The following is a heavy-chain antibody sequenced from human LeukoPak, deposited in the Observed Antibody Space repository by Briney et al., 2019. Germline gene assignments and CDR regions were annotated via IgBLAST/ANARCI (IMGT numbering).Heavy chain of an antibody. CDR3: PRNPGMDV. Sequence: PGGSPRLSCAASGFTPSTYWMHWVRPAPGKGPGWVSRINGEGSSSTDADSVKGRFPISRDNAKNTLYLQMNSLRTEDTAVYYCPRNPGMDVWGQGTTVTVSS. CDR2: INGEGSSS. CDR1: GFTPSTYW. V-gene: IGHV3-74*01. J-gene: IGHJ6*02.